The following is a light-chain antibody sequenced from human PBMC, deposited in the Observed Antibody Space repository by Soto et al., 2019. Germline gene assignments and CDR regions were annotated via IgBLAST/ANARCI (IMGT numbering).Light chain of an antibody. J-gene: IGKJ4*01. V-gene: IGKV1-9*01. CDR2: AAS. CDR1: QAISSY. CDR3: EELNNHPRT. Sequence: DIQLTQSPSFLSASAGDRVTITCRASQAISSYLAWYQQKPGEDPKLLIYAASTLQSDVPSRFSGSGSGTAFSLTGSSAPLEDFATHYCEELNNHPRTFAGGIKVEIE.